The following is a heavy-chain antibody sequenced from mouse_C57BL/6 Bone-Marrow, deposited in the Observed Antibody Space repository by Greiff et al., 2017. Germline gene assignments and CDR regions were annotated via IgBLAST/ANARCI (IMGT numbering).Heavy chain of an antibody. CDR3: ARSFTTVVATPFAY. CDR1: GYTFTSYG. CDR2: IYPRSGNT. V-gene: IGHV1-81*01. J-gene: IGHJ3*01. D-gene: IGHD1-1*01. Sequence: VKLVESGAELARPGASVKLSCKASGYTFTSYGISWVKQRTGQGLEWIGEIYPRSGNTYYNEKFKGNATLTADKSSSTAYMELRSLTSEDSSVYFCARSFTTVVATPFAYWGQGTLVTVSA.